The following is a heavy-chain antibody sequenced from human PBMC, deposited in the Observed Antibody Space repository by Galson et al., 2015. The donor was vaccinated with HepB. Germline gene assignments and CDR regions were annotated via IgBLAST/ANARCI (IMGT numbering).Heavy chain of an antibody. D-gene: IGHD6-13*01. CDR1: GFTFSSYA. V-gene: IGHV3-30-3*01. CDR2: ISYDGSNK. J-gene: IGHJ4*02. CDR3: ASSPWGEQQLVDY. Sequence: SLRLSCAASGFTFSSYAMHWVRQAPGKGLEWVAVISYDGSNKYYADSVKGRFTISRDNSKNTLYLQMNSLRAEDTAVYYCASSPWGEQQLVDYWGQGTLVTVSS.